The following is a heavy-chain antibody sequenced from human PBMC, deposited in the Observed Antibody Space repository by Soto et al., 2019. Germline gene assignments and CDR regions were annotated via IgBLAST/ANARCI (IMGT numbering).Heavy chain of an antibody. CDR3: AGDRRYCSSTSCYGGNY. Sequence: ASVTGSCKPCVRTFRSYAISWLPPPPLQGLEWMGGIIPIFGTANYAQKFQGRVTITADKSTSTAYMELSSLRSEEPPAYYCAGDRRYCSSTSCYGGNYWGQGTPVT. D-gene: IGHD2-2*01. J-gene: IGHJ4*02. V-gene: IGHV1-69*06. CDR1: VRTFRSYA. CDR2: IIPIFGTA.